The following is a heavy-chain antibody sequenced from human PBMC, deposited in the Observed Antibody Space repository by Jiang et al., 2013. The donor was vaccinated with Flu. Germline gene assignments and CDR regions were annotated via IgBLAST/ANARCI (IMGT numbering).Heavy chain of an antibody. D-gene: IGHD3-10*01. CDR3: ARGGEGWFGELLYFWFDP. CDR2: IIPIFGTA. V-gene: IGHV1-69*01. J-gene: IGHJ5*02. Sequence: GAEVKKPGSSVKVSCKASGGTFSSYAISWVRQAPGQGLEWMGGIIPIFGTANYAQKFQGRVTITADESTSTAYMELSSLRSEDTAVYYCARGGEGWFGELLYFWFDPWGQGTLVTVSS. CDR1: GGTFSSYA.